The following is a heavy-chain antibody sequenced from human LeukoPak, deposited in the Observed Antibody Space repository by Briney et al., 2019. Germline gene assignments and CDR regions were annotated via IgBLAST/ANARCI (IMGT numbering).Heavy chain of an antibody. CDR3: ARIRGSYRPVLYYFDY. V-gene: IGHV4-39*07. Sequence: SETLSLTCTVSGGSISSSSYYWGWIRQPPGKGLEWIGSIYYSGSTNYNPSLKSRVTISVDTSKNQFSLKLSSVTAADTAVYYCARIRGSYRPVLYYFDYWGQGTLVTVSS. CDR1: GGSISSSSYY. CDR2: IYYSGST. D-gene: IGHD1-26*01. J-gene: IGHJ4*02.